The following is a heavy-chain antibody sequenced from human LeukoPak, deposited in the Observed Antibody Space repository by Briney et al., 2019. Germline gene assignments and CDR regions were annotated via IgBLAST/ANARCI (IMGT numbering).Heavy chain of an antibody. J-gene: IGHJ4*02. CDR2: ISSSGSTI. CDR3: AMGGYSYGFRGGRFDY. D-gene: IGHD5-18*01. CDR1: GFTFSSYE. Sequence: GGFLRLSCAASGFTFSSYEMSWVRQAPGKGLEWVSYISSSGSTIYYADSVKGRFTISRDNAKNSLYLQMNSLRAEDTAVYYCAMGGYSYGFRGGRFDYWGQGTLVTVSS. V-gene: IGHV3-48*03.